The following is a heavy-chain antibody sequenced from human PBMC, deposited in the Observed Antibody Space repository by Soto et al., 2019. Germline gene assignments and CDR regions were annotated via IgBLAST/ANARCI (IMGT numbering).Heavy chain of an antibody. J-gene: IGHJ4*01. V-gene: IGHV3-64D*06. CDR3: VKGAATWTSDY. CDR1: GGTLSTYS. D-gene: IGHD2-15*01. Sequence: PGGALRHSWCGSGGTLSTYSMLWGRQAPGKGMEYVSAISSNGGSTYYADSVKGRFTISRDNSKNTLYLQMSSLRAEDTAVYYCVKGAATWTSDYSG. CDR2: ISSNGGST.